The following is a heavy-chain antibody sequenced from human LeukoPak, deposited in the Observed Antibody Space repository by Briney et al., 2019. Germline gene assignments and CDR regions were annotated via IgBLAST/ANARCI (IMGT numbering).Heavy chain of an antibody. CDR1: GGSISSYY. D-gene: IGHD3-3*01. CDR3: ARHYDFWSGMYFDY. CDR2: IYYSGCT. V-gene: IGHV4-59*08. J-gene: IGHJ4*02. Sequence: SETLSLTCTVSGGSISSYYWSWIRQPPGKGLEWIGYIYYSGCTNYNPSLKSRVTISVDTSKNQFSLKLSSVTAADTAVYYCARHYDFWSGMYFDYWGQGTLVTVSS.